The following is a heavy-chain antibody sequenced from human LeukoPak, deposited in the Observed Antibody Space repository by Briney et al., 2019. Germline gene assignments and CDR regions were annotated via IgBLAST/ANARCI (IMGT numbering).Heavy chain of an antibody. Sequence: GGSLRLSCAASGFTFSNFWMHWVRQAPGKGLVWVSRINSDGSSTNHADSVKGRFTISRDNAKNTLYLQMNSLRAEDTAVYYCARVPYCSSSSCYSWFDPWGQGTLVTVSS. D-gene: IGHD2-2*01. CDR2: INSDGSST. V-gene: IGHV3-74*01. J-gene: IGHJ5*02. CDR1: GFTFSNFW. CDR3: ARVPYCSSSSCYSWFDP.